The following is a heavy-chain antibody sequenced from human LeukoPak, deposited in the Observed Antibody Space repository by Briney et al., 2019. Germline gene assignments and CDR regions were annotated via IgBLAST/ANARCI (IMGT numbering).Heavy chain of an antibody. D-gene: IGHD3-9*01. Sequence: TGGSLRLSCAPSGFTVSSNYMTWVRQAPGRGLEWVSVIYGGGSTYYADSVKGRFTISRDNSKNTLYLQMNSLRAEDTAVYYCARAGILTGYYLGYWGQGTLVTVSS. CDR3: ARAGILTGYYLGY. CDR1: GFTVSSNY. CDR2: IYGGGST. V-gene: IGHV3-66*01. J-gene: IGHJ4*02.